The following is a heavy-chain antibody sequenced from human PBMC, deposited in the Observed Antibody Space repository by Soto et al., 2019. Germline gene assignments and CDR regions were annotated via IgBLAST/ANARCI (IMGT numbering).Heavy chain of an antibody. J-gene: IGHJ4*02. D-gene: IGHD2-15*01. CDR2: MNPNSGNT. CDR1: GYTFTSYD. CDR3: AIERSGYFDD. Sequence: QVQLVQSGAEVKKPGASVKVSCKASGYTFTSYDINWVRQSTGQGLEWMGWMNPNSGNTGNEQKFQDRVTITRNTSISTADMELISLRYEDAAVYYCAIERSGYFDDWGEGTLVTVSS. V-gene: IGHV1-8*01.